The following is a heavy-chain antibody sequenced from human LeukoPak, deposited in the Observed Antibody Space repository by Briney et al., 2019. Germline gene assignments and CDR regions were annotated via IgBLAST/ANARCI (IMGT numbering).Heavy chain of an antibody. Sequence: SVKVSCKASGGTFSSYAISWVRQAPGRELEWMGGIIPIFGTATYAHTFQGRVIFTADESTSTTYMQLSSMGAEDTAVYYCASKPYSSGWYVLGYWGQGTLVTVSS. V-gene: IGHV1-69*13. CDR3: ASKPYSSGWYVLGY. D-gene: IGHD6-13*01. CDR2: IIPIFGTA. J-gene: IGHJ4*02. CDR1: GGTFSSYA.